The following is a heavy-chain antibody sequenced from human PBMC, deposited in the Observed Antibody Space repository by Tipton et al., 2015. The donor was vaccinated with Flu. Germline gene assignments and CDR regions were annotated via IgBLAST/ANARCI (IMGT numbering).Heavy chain of an antibody. V-gene: IGHV1-69*01. D-gene: IGHD4-17*01. J-gene: IGHJ4*02. CDR3: ASTKTTGHDYGDFLFDY. CDR2: IIPILGIA. Sequence: QSGPEVKKPGSSVKVSCKASGGTFSSYAIIWVRQAPGQGLEWMGGIIPILGIANYAQKFQGRVTITADESTSTAYMELSSLRSEDTAVYYCASTKTTGHDYGDFLFDYWGQGTLVTVSS. CDR1: GGTFSSYA.